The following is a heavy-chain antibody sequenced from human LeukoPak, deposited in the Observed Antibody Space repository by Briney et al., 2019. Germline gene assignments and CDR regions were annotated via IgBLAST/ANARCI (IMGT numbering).Heavy chain of an antibody. CDR3: ARAQTYGDYRLLLDY. Sequence: GGSLRLSCAASGFTFSSYWMNWVRQVPGKGLEWVANIKQEGSEKYYMDSVKGRFTISRDNAKNSLYLQMNSLRAEDTAVYYCARAQTYGDYRLLLDYWGQGTLVTVSS. V-gene: IGHV3-7*01. J-gene: IGHJ4*02. D-gene: IGHD4-17*01. CDR2: IKQEGSEK. CDR1: GFTFSSYW.